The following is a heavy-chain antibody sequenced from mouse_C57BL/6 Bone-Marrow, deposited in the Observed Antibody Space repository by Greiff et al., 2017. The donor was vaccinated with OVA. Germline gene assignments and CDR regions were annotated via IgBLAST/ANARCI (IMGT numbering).Heavy chain of an antibody. D-gene: IGHD1-1*01. CDR2: IYPRSGNT. Sequence: QVQLQQSGAELARPGASVKLSCKASGYTFTSYGISWVKQRTGQGLEWIGEIYPRSGNTYYNEKFKGKATLTADKSSSTAYMELRSLTSEDSAVYFCAKGGSSYEAWFAYWGRGTLVTVSA. CDR3: AKGGSSYEAWFAY. J-gene: IGHJ3*01. V-gene: IGHV1-81*01. CDR1: GYTFTSYG.